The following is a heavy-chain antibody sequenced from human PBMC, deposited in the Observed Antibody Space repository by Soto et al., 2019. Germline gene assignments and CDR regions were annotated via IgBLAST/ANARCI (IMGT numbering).Heavy chain of an antibody. J-gene: IGHJ6*02. Sequence: SVKVSCKASGGTFSSYAISWVRQAPGQGLEWMGGIIPIFGTANYAQKFQGRVTITADKSTSTAYMELSSLRSEDTAVYYCARDPVSPDYDFWSGSSFYYYYYGMDVWSQGTTVTVSS. CDR3: ARDPVSPDYDFWSGSSFYYYYYGMDV. D-gene: IGHD3-3*01. CDR2: IIPIFGTA. V-gene: IGHV1-69*06. CDR1: GGTFSSYA.